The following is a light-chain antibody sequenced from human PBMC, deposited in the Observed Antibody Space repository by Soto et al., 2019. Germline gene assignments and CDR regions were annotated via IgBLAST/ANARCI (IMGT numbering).Light chain of an antibody. CDR1: QSVNSR. CDR3: QHYGRSPIT. Sequence: EIVLTQSPGTLSLSPGERATLSCRASQSVNSRLAWYQHKPGQAPRLLISGASSRATGIPDRFSGSGSATDLTLTISRLEPEDFALYYCQHYGRSPITFGQGTRLESK. V-gene: IGKV3-20*01. J-gene: IGKJ5*01. CDR2: GAS.